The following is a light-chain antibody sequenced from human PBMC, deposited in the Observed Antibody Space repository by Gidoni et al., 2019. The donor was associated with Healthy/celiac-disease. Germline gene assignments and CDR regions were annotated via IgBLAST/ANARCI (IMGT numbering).Light chain of an antibody. CDR2: GVS. J-gene: IGKJ4*01. V-gene: IGKV3-15*01. Sequence: EIVITQSPATLSVSPGERATLSCRASQSVSCNFAGYQQKPGQAPRPLIYGVSTRATGIPARFSGSGAGTEVTITISSLQSEDFAVVYCQQHNNWPPWSFGGGTKVEIK. CDR3: QQHNNWPPWS. CDR1: QSVSCN.